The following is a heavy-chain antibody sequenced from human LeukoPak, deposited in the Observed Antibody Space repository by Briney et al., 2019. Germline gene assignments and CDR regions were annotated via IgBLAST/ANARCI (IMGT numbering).Heavy chain of an antibody. Sequence: ASVKVSCKASGGTFSSYAISWVRQAPGQGLEWMGGIIPIFGTANYAQKFQGRVTITADESTSTAYMELSSLRSEDTAVYYCARDAYCGGDCPGGFDPWGQGTLVTVSS. D-gene: IGHD2-21*01. CDR1: GGTFSSYA. CDR3: ARDAYCGGDCPGGFDP. J-gene: IGHJ5*02. V-gene: IGHV1-69*01. CDR2: IIPIFGTA.